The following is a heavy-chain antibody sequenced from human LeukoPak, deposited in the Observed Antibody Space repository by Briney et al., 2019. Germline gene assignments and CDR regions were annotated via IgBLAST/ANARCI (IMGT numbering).Heavy chain of an antibody. V-gene: IGHV3-23*01. CDR1: GFTFSSYA. CDR2: ISGSGGST. Sequence: GGSLRLSCAASGFTFSSYAMSWARQAPGKGLEWVSAISGSGGSTYYADSVKGRFTISRDNSKNTLYLQMNSLRAEDTAVYYCAKRLERLDYYYYYGMDVWGQGTTVTVSS. D-gene: IGHD1-1*01. CDR3: AKRLERLDYYYYYGMDV. J-gene: IGHJ6*02.